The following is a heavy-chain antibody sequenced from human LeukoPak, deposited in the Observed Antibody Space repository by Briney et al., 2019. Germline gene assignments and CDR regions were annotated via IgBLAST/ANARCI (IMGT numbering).Heavy chain of an antibody. D-gene: IGHD7-27*01. Sequence: GRSLRLSCAASGFTFSNYAMHWVRQAPGKGLEWVAVIWFDGSNKYYADSVKGRFTISRDNSKNTLYLQMNSLRAEDTAVYYCARDRDWGCSYCSYWGQGTLVTVSS. CDR2: IWFDGSNK. CDR1: GFTFSNYA. CDR3: ARDRDWGCSYCSY. V-gene: IGHV3-33*08. J-gene: IGHJ4*02.